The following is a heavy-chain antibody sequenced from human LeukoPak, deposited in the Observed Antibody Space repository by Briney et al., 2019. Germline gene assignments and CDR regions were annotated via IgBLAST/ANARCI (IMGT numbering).Heavy chain of an antibody. Sequence: ASVKVSCKASGYSLSNYGITWVRQAPGQGLEWMGWICTHNGNTKYAQKFQGRVTMTTDTSTNTVYMELRSLRSDDTAVYYCASRNYGPYYYGMDVWGQGTTVTVSS. CDR3: ASRNYGPYYYGMDV. CDR1: GYSLSNYG. J-gene: IGHJ6*02. CDR2: ICTHNGNT. D-gene: IGHD1-7*01. V-gene: IGHV1-18*01.